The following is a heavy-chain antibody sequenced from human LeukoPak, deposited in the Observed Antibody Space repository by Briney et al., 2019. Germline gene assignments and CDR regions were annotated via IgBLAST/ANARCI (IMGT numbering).Heavy chain of an antibody. CDR3: ARFVGYCSSTSCYDWSKVYHYYGMDV. CDR1: GGSISSSNW. D-gene: IGHD2-2*01. CDR2: IYHSGSA. V-gene: IGHV4-4*02. Sequence: PSETLSLTCAVSGGSISSSNWWSWVRQPPGKGLEWIGEIYHSGSANYNPSLKSRVTISVDKSKNQFSLKLSSVTAADTAVYYCARFVGYCSSTSCYDWSKVYHYYGMDVWGKGTTVTVSS. J-gene: IGHJ6*04.